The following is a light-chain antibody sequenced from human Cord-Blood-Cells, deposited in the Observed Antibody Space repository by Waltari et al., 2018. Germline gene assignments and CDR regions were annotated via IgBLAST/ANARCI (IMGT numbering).Light chain of an antibody. V-gene: IGKV1-39*01. CDR3: QQSYSTPFT. CDR1: QSISSY. Sequence: DIKITQSPPPLSASVRDRVTITCRASQSISSYLNWYQQEPGKAPKPLIYAASSLQSGVPSRFSGSGSGTGFTLTISSLQPEDFATYYCQQSYSTPFTFGPGTKVDIK. J-gene: IGKJ3*01. CDR2: AAS.